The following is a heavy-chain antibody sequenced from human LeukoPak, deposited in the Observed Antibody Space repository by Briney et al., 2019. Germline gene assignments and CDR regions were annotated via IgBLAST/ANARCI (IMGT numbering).Heavy chain of an antibody. J-gene: IGHJ4*02. D-gene: IGHD2-8*02. CDR1: GFTFDDYA. CDR2: ISWNSGSI. Sequence: PGRSLRLSCAASGFTFDDYAMPWVRQSPGKGLEWVTGISWNSGSIGYADSVKGRFTISRDNAKNSLYLQMNSLRAEDTALYYCAKDLGAVVSAYYFDYWGQGTLVTVSS. V-gene: IGHV3-9*01. CDR3: AKDLGAVVSAYYFDY.